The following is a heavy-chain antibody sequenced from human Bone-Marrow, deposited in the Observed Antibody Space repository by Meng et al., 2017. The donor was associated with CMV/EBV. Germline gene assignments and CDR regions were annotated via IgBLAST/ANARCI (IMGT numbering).Heavy chain of an antibody. CDR1: GFTFSPYS. CDR2: ISSSSSIK. J-gene: IGHJ4*02. V-gene: IGHV3-48*04. CDR3: ARGYYYDRSGYYYPVDY. Sequence: GESLKISCAASGFTFSPYSMNWVRQAPGEGLEWVSYISSSSSIKYYADSVKGRFTISRDNAKNSLYLQMNSLRAEDTAVYYCARGYYYDRSGYYYPVDYWGQGTLVTSPQ. D-gene: IGHD3-22*01.